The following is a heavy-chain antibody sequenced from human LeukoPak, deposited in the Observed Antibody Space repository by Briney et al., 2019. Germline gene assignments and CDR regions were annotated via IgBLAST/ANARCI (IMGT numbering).Heavy chain of an antibody. CDR1: GFSFSAYI. J-gene: IGHJ4*02. Sequence: QPGGSLRLSCVASGFSFSAYIMHWVRQAPGKGLEYVSAIRSDGSSTFYPNSVKGRFTISRDNPKSTLYLQMGSLRAEDTAVYYCTRRYGGHSGWAGYHDSWGQGTLVTVSS. CDR2: IRSDGSST. V-gene: IGHV3-64*01. CDR3: TRRYGGHSGWAGYHDS. D-gene: IGHD6-19*01.